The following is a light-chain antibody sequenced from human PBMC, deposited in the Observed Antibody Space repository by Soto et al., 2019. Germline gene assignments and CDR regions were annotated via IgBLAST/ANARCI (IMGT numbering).Light chain of an antibody. Sequence: DIQMTQSPSALSASVGDRVTITCRASQGIRNYLAWFQQKPGKVPKRLIYGASSVQSGVPSRFSGSGSGTEFTLTIRSLQPEDFATYYCLQSNSYPWTFGQGTQV. CDR1: QGIRNY. J-gene: IGKJ1*01. CDR3: LQSNSYPWT. CDR2: GAS. V-gene: IGKV1-17*03.